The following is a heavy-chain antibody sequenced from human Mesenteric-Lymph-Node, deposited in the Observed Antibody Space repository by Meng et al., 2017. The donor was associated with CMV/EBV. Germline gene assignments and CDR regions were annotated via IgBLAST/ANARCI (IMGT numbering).Heavy chain of an antibody. CDR3: ARSRFDCSGGSCYSSSWFDP. CDR1: GGSVSSGSYY. Sequence: SETLSLTCTVSGGSVSSGSYYWSWIRQPPGKGLEWIGYIYYSGSTNYNPSLKSRVTISVDTSKNQFSLKLSSVTAADTAVYYCARSRFDCSGGSCYSSSWFDPWGQGTLVTVSS. CDR2: IYYSGST. J-gene: IGHJ5*02. V-gene: IGHV4-61*01. D-gene: IGHD2-15*01.